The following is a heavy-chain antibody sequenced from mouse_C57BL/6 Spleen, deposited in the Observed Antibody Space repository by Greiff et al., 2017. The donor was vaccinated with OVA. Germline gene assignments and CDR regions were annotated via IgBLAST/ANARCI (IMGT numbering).Heavy chain of an antibody. CDR1: GFTFSSYG. D-gene: IGHD2-4*01. Sequence: EVKLMESGGDLVKPGGSLKLSCAASGFTFSSYGMSWVRQTPDKRLEWVATISSGGSYTYYPDSVKGRFTISRDNAKNTLYLQMSSLKSEDTAMYYCARDDYDVSYYAMDYWGQGTSVTVSS. J-gene: IGHJ4*01. V-gene: IGHV5-6*01. CDR2: ISSGGSYT. CDR3: ARDDYDVSYYAMDY.